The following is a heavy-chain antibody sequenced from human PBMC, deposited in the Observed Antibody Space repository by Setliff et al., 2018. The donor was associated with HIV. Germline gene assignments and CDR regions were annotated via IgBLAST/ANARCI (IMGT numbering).Heavy chain of an antibody. V-gene: IGHV1-8*01. J-gene: IGHJ3*02. Sequence: ASVKVSCKAPGYTLTDFDIYWMRQASGQGLEWLGWINPKSGNTAYAQSFQGRVTLTTNTAISTVDMELSSLSSEDTAVYYCTRWIVGSSNIFAFDIWGQGTLVT. CDR2: INPKSGNT. D-gene: IGHD1-26*01. CDR1: GYTLTDFD. CDR3: TRWIVGSSNIFAFDI.